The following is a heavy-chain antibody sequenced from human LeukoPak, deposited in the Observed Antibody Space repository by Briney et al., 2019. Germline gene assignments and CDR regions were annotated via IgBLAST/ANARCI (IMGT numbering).Heavy chain of an antibody. CDR3: ARWQRSGYDYEKGFDY. V-gene: IGHV4-34*01. CDR2: INHSGST. D-gene: IGHD5-12*01. CDR1: GGSFSGYY. J-gene: IGHJ4*02. Sequence: SETLSLTCAVYGGSFSGYYWSWIRQPPGKGLEWIGEINHSGSTNYNPSLKSRVTISVDTSKNQFSLKLSSVTAADTAVYYCARWQRSGYDYEKGFDYWGQGTLVTVSS.